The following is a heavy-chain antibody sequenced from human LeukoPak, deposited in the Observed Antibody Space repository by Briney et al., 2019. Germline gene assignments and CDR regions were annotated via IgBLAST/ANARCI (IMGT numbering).Heavy chain of an antibody. J-gene: IGHJ6*02. D-gene: IGHD2-21*01. CDR2: IKQDGSEK. CDR1: GFTVSSNY. Sequence: GGSLRLSCAASGFTVSSNYMSWVRQAPGKGLEWVANIKQDGSEKDYVDSVKGRFTISRDNAKNSLYLQMNNLRAEDTAVYYCARYCGGDCYGMDVWGQGTTVTVSS. CDR3: ARYCGGDCYGMDV. V-gene: IGHV3-7*01.